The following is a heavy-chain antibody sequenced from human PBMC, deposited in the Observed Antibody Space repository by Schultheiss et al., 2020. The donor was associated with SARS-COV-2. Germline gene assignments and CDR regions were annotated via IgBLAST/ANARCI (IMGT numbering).Heavy chain of an antibody. CDR1: GFTFSSYG. CDR2: ISYDGSNK. Sequence: GGSLRLSCAASGFTFSSYGMHWVRQAPGKGLEWVAVISYDGSNKYYADSVKGRFTISRDNSNNTLSLQMNSLRAVDTAVYYCASAWSSSRTGGMDVWGQGTTVTVSS. J-gene: IGHJ6*02. V-gene: IGHV3-30*03. D-gene: IGHD6-6*01. CDR3: ASAWSSSRTGGMDV.